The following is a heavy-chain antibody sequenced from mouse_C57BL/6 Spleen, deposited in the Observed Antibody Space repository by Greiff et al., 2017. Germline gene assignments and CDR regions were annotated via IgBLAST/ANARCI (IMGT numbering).Heavy chain of an antibody. J-gene: IGHJ3*01. CDR3: AGGDGYFASFAY. V-gene: IGHV1-9*01. CDR2: ILPGSGST. D-gene: IGHD2-3*01. CDR1: GYTFTGYW. Sequence: QVQLKQSGAELMKPGASVKLSCKATGYTFTGYWIEWVKQRAGHGLEWIGEILPGSGSTNYNEKFKGKATFTADTSSNTAYLQLSSLTTEDSAIYYCAGGDGYFASFAYWGQGTLVTVSA.